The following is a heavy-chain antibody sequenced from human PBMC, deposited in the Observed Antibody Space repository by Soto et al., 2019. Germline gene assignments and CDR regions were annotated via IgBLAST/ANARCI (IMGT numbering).Heavy chain of an antibody. D-gene: IGHD1-1*01. V-gene: IGHV3-21*01. J-gene: IGHJ4*02. CDR1: GFTFSSYS. CDR3: ARDIWNAPSDY. Sequence: GGSLRLSCAASGFTFSSYSMNWVRQAPGKGLEWVSSISSSSSYIYYADSVKGRFTISRDNAKNSLYLQMNSLRAEDTAVYYCARDIWNAPSDYWGQGTLVTVSS. CDR2: ISSSSSYI.